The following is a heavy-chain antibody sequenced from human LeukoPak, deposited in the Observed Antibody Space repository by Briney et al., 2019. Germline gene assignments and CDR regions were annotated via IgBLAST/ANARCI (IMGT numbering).Heavy chain of an antibody. Sequence: GVSLRLSCPVSGFTISSYAMSWVRQAPGRGLEWVSVVSTTGRSSFYADAVKGRLTISRDNSKNTLYLQMNSLRAEYTAVYYCAKDRGSGYHYFDYWGQGTLVTVS. J-gene: IGHJ4*02. D-gene: IGHD3-22*01. CDR1: GFTISSYA. CDR2: VSTTGRSS. V-gene: IGHV3-23*01. CDR3: AKDRGSGYHYFDY.